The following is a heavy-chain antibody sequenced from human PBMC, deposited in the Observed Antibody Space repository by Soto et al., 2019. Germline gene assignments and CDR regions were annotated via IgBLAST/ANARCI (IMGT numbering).Heavy chain of an antibody. CDR3: VKDLAMGDSSGYYQNYFDY. CDR1: GFTFSSYA. V-gene: IGHV3-64D*08. Sequence: PGGSLRLSCSASGFTFSSYAMHWVRQAPGKGLEYVSAISSNGGSTYYADSVKGRFTISRDNSKNTLYLQMSSLRAEDTAVYYCVKDLAMGDSSGYYQNYFDYWGQGTLVTVSS. CDR2: ISSNGGST. J-gene: IGHJ4*02. D-gene: IGHD3-22*01.